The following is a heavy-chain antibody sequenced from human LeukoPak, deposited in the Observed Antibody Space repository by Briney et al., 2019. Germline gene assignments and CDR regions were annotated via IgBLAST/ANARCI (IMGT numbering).Heavy chain of an antibody. CDR3: AKDASGGEYYYDSSGYYPSYGMDV. D-gene: IGHD3-22*01. Sequence: GGSLRLSCAASGFTFSSYAMSWVRQAPGKGLEWVSAISGSGGSTYYADSVKGRFTISRDNSKNTLYLQMNSLRAEDTAVYYCAKDASGGEYYYDSSGYYPSYGMDVWGQGTTVTVSS. V-gene: IGHV3-23*01. J-gene: IGHJ6*02. CDR2: ISGSGGST. CDR1: GFTFSSYA.